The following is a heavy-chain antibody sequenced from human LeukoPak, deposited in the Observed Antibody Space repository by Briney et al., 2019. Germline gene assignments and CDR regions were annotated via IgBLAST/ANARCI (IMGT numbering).Heavy chain of an antibody. V-gene: IGHV1-18*01. J-gene: IGHJ4*02. CDR3: ARDLLWFGELYPRLDY. Sequence: ASVKVSCKASGYTFTSYGISWVRQAPGQGLEWMGWISPYNGNTNYAQKLQGRVTMTTDTSTSTAYMELRSLRSDDTAVYYCARDLLWFGELYPRLDYWGQGTLVTVSS. CDR2: ISPYNGNT. D-gene: IGHD3-10*01. CDR1: GYTFTSYG.